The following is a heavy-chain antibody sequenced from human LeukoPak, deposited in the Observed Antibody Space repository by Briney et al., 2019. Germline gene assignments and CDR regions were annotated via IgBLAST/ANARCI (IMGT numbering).Heavy chain of an antibody. CDR2: IYYSGST. CDR3: ARVVTNYYYYYMDV. CDR1: GGSISSGGYY. Sequence: PSETLSLTCTVSGGSISSGGYYWSWIRQHPGKGLEWIGYIYYSGSTYYNPSLKSRVTVSVDTSKNQFSLKLSSVTAADTAVYYCARVVTNYYYYYMDVWGKGTTVTVSS. D-gene: IGHD4-23*01. J-gene: IGHJ6*03. V-gene: IGHV4-31*03.